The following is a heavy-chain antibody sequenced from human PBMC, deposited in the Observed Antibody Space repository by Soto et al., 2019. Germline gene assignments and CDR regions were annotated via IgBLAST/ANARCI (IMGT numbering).Heavy chain of an antibody. V-gene: IGHV4-39*01. CDR1: GRSISSSSYY. Sequence: SETLSLTCAVSGRSISSSSYYCGWIRQPPGKGLEWIGSIYYSGSTYYNPSLKSRVTISVDTSKNQFSLKLSSVTAADTAVYYCASRWEESIPAAGDYWGQGTLVTVSS. D-gene: IGHD2-2*01. CDR3: ASRWEESIPAAGDY. J-gene: IGHJ4*02. CDR2: IYYSGST.